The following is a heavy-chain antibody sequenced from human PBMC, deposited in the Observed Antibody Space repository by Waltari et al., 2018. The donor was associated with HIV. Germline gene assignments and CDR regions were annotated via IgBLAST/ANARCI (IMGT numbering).Heavy chain of an antibody. CDR1: GFSLSTSGVG. Sequence: VKPTQTLTLTCTFSGFSLSTSGVGVGWIRQPPGKALEWLALIYWDDDKRYSPSLKSRLTITKDTSKNQVVLTMTNMDPVDTATYYCAHSHYYDSIRVFDYWGQGTLVTVSS. V-gene: IGHV2-5*02. D-gene: IGHD3-22*01. CDR3: AHSHYYDSIRVFDY. CDR2: IYWDDDK. J-gene: IGHJ4*02.